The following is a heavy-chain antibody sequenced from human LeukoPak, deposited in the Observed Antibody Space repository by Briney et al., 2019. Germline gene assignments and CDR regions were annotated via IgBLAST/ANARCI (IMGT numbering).Heavy chain of an antibody. D-gene: IGHD2-2*01. CDR2: IYYSGST. Sequence: SETLSLTCTVSGGSISSYYWSWIRQPPGKGLEWIGYIYYSGSTNYNPPLKSRVTISVDTSKNQFSLKLSSVTAADTAVYYCAKCLYGSSTSCYPVGWGQGTLVTVSS. V-gene: IGHV4-59*01. CDR1: GGSISSYY. J-gene: IGHJ4*02. CDR3: AKCLYGSSTSCYPVG.